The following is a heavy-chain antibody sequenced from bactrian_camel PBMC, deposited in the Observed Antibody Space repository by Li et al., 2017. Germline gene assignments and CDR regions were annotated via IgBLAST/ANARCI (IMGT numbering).Heavy chain of an antibody. CDR1: GFALNRYI. Sequence: HVQLVESGGGLVQPGGALRLSCAASGFALNRYIMTWVRQAAGKGLEWLSMVSDGDGRTRYADSVKGRFTMSRDNAKNMLYLQMNNLKSEDTALYYCAKALGGGSYYTGEYGYWGQGTQVTVS. J-gene: IGHJ4*01. CDR2: VSDGDGRT. V-gene: IGHV3S1*01. CDR3: AKALGGGSYYTGEYGY. D-gene: IGHD2*01.